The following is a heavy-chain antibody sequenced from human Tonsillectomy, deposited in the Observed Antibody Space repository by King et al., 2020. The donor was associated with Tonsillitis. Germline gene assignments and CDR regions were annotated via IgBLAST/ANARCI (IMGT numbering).Heavy chain of an antibody. V-gene: IGHV1-69*04. CDR3: ARDGRAAEARED. D-gene: IGHD6-13*01. CDR2: IIPILVIA. J-gene: IGHJ4*02. Sequence: QLVQSGAEVKKPGSSWKVSCKASEGTFSSYAISWVRQALEQGLEWMGRIIPILVIANYAQMFQDRVTITADISTSTAYRELSSLRSDDTAVYYCARDGRAAEAREDWGQGTLVTVSS. CDR1: EGTFSSYA.